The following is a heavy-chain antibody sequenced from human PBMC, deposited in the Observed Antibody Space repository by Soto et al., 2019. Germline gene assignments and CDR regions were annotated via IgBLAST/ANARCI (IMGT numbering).Heavy chain of an antibody. CDR3: ARFFGSGFDY. D-gene: IGHD6-19*01. CDR2: ISTSGATR. J-gene: IGHJ4*02. Sequence: GGSLRLSCVASGFTFSTDSMNWVRQAPGKGLEWVAHISTSGATRYYADSVEGRFTISRGNAKTSLYLQMDSLRNEDTAVYYCARFFGSGFDYWGQGTLVTVSS. V-gene: IGHV3-48*02. CDR1: GFTFSTDS.